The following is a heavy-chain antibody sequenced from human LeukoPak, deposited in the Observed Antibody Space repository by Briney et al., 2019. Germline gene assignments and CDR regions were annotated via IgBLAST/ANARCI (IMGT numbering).Heavy chain of an antibody. CDR1: GFTFSSHA. V-gene: IGHV3-64D*09. Sequence: GGSLRLSCSASGFTFSSHAMHWVRQAPGKGLQYVSAISSNGGSTYYADSVKGRFTISRDNSKNTLYLQMSSLRAEDTAVYYCARDLTPDYGSGSFPDYWGQGTLVTVSS. J-gene: IGHJ4*02. CDR3: ARDLTPDYGSGSFPDY. D-gene: IGHD3-10*01. CDR2: ISSNGGST.